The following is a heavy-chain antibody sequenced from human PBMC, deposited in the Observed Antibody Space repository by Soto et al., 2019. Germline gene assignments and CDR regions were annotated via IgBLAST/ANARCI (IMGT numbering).Heavy chain of an antibody. D-gene: IGHD3-22*01. CDR2: INPNSGGT. J-gene: IGHJ3*02. CDR1: GYTFTGYY. V-gene: IGHV1-2*02. Sequence: GASVKVSCKASGYTFTGYYMHWVRQAPGQGLEWMGWINPNSGGTNYAQKFQGRVTMTRDTSISTAYMELSRLRSDDTAVYYCASATDSSGYYSNDAFDIWGQGKMVTVS. CDR3: ASATDSSGYYSNDAFDI.